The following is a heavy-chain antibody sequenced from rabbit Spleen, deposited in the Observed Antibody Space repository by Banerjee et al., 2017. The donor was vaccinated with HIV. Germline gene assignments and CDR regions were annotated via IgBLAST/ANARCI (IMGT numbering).Heavy chain of an antibody. J-gene: IGHJ4*01. CDR1: EFSFSNNY. V-gene: IGHV1S40*01. CDR3: ARDLSAGSSRGYSL. D-gene: IGHD1-1*01. CDR2: IYAGSSGST. Sequence: QSLEESGGDLVKPGASLTLTCTASEFSFSNNYMCWVRQAPGKGLEWIACIYAGSSGSTWYASWAKGRFTISKTSSTTVTLKMTSLTAADTATYFCARDLSAGSSRGYSLWGPGTLVTVS.